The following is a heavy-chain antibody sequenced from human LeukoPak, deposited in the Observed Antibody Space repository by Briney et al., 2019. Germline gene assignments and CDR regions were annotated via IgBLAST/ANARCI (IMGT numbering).Heavy chain of an antibody. CDR3: ARRDFWSAFDI. CDR2: TYHSGST. Sequence: SETLSLTCAVSGGSISSSNWWSWVRQPPGKGLEWIGETYHSGSTNYNPSLKSRVTISIDTSKNELSLKLSSVTAADTAVYYCARRDFWSAFDIWGQGTMVTVSS. D-gene: IGHD3-3*01. CDR1: GGSISSSNW. V-gene: IGHV4-4*02. J-gene: IGHJ3*02.